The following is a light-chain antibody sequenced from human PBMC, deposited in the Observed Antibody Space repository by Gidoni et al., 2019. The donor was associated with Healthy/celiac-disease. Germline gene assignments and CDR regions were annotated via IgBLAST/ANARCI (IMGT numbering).Light chain of an antibody. J-gene: IGKJ3*01. Sequence: DIQMTQSPSSLSASVGDRVTITCRASQSISSYLNWYQQKPGKAPKLLIYAASSLQSGVPSRFSGSGSGTDFTLTINSLQPEDFATYYCQQSYSTPCTFGPGTNVDIK. CDR1: QSISSY. CDR3: QQSYSTPCT. V-gene: IGKV1-39*01. CDR2: AAS.